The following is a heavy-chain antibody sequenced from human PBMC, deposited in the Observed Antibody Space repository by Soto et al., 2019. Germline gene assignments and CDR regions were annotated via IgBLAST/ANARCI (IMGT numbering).Heavy chain of an antibody. V-gene: IGHV3-73*01. J-gene: IGHJ4*02. CDR1: GFTFSGSA. Sequence: GSLRLSCAASGFTFSGSAMDWVRQASGKGLEWVGRIRSKANSYATAYAASVKGRFTISRDDSKTTAYLQMNSLKTEDTAVXYXTTGXXTVTTXTRTYYFDYWGQGPLVPVSS. D-gene: IGHD4-17*01. CDR3: TTGXXTVTTXTRTYYFDY. CDR2: IRSKANSYAT.